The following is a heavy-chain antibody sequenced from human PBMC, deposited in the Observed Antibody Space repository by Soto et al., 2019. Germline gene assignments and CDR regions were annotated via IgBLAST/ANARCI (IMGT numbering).Heavy chain of an antibody. CDR2: ISYDGINE. CDR1: GFTFTSYA. V-gene: IGHV3-30*15. Sequence: QVQLVESEGSVVQPGRSLTLSCEASGFTFTSYAMHWVRQAPGKGLEWVAVISYDGINEYYADSVKGRFTISRDNSKNTLFLQMSCLRVEDTAVYYCARDRLRLGELSLIGYFDYWGQGTLVTVSS. J-gene: IGHJ4*02. D-gene: IGHD3-16*02. CDR3: ARDRLRLGELSLIGYFDY.